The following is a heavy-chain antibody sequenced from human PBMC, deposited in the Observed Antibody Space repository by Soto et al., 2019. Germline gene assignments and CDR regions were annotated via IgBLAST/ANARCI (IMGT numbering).Heavy chain of an antibody. J-gene: IGHJ6*02. V-gene: IGHV3-30-3*01. D-gene: IGHD3-3*01. CDR2: ISYDGSNK. CDR3: ARDFGVVISPLYYYYGMDV. CDR1: GFTFSSYA. Sequence: QVQLVESGGGVVQPGRSLRLSCAASGFTFSSYAMHWVRQAPGKGLEWVAVISYDGSNKYYADSVKGRFTISRDNSKNTLYLQMNSLSAEDTAVYYCARDFGVVISPLYYYYGMDVWGQGTTVTVSS.